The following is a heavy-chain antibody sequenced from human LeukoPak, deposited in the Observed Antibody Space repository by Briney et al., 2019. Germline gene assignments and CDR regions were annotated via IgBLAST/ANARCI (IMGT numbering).Heavy chain of an antibody. CDR2: ISGYSGNT. CDR3: ARDFRGAGRDAFDI. V-gene: IGHV1-18*01. J-gene: IGHJ3*02. Sequence: GASVKVSCKASGYTFTSYGISWVRRAPGQELEWMGWISGYSGNTNYAQKLQGRVTMTTDTSTSTVYMELRSLRSDDTALYYCARDFRGAGRDAFDIWGQGTMVTVSS. CDR1: GYTFTSYG. D-gene: IGHD6-19*01.